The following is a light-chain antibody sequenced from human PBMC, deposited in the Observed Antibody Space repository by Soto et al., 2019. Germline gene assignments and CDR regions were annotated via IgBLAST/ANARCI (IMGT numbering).Light chain of an antibody. CDR3: QQYGSSPRLT. CDR2: GAS. J-gene: IGKJ4*01. CDR1: QSVSSSY. V-gene: IGKV3-20*01. Sequence: EIVLTQSPGTLSLSPGDRATLSCRASQSVSSSYLAWYQQKPGQAPRLLIYGASSRATGIPDRFSGSGSGTDFTLTISRLEPEDVAVYYCQQYGSSPRLTFGGGTKVEIK.